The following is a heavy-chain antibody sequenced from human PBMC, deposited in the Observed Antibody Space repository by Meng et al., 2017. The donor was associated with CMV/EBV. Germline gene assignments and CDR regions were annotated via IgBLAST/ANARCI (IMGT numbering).Heavy chain of an antibody. V-gene: IGHV4-4*07. CDR1: GGSISSYY. D-gene: IGHD6-13*01. Sequence: VCGGSISSYYWGWIRQPAGKGLEWIGRIYTSGSTNYNPSLKSRVTMSVDTSKNQFSLKLSSVTAADTAVYYCARDLGAAADPNWFDPWGQGTLVTVSS. CDR3: ARDLGAAADPNWFDP. J-gene: IGHJ5*02. CDR2: IYTSGST.